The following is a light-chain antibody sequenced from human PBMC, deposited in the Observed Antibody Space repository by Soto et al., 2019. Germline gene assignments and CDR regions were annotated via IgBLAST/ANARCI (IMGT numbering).Light chain of an antibody. Sequence: EIVMTQSPATLSVSPGEKVTLSCRASQSLSSNLAWYQQKPGQAPRLLIYGASTSATGIPARFSGSGSGTEFTLTISSLQSEDFAVYYCQQCNNWPHTFGQGTKVEIK. V-gene: IGKV3-15*01. CDR3: QQCNNWPHT. CDR2: GAS. CDR1: QSLSSN. J-gene: IGKJ1*01.